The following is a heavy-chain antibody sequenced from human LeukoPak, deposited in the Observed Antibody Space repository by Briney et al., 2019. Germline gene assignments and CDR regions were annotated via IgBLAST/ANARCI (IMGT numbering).Heavy chain of an antibody. J-gene: IGHJ4*02. CDR3: ARDPAQRNYYYDSSGYVYFDY. CDR2: ISAYNGNT. D-gene: IGHD3-22*01. CDR1: GYTFTSYG. V-gene: IGHV1-18*01. Sequence: ASVKVSCKASGYTFTSYGISWVRQAPGQGLEWTGWISAYNGNTNYVQKLQGRVTMTTDTSTSTAYMELRSLRSDDTAVYYCARDPAQRNYYYDSSGYVYFDYWGQGTLVTVPS.